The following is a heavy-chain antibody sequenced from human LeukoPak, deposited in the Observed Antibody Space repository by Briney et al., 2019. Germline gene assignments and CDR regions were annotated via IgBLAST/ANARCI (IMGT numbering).Heavy chain of an antibody. Sequence: ASVKVSCKASGGTFSSYAISWVRQAPGQGLEWMGGIIPIFGTASYAQKFQGRVTITADESTSTAYMELSSLRSEDTAVYYCARAPQWLVRRSPSYFDYWGQGTLVTVSS. J-gene: IGHJ4*02. D-gene: IGHD6-19*01. CDR1: GGTFSSYA. V-gene: IGHV1-69*13. CDR3: ARAPQWLVRRSPSYFDY. CDR2: IIPIFGTA.